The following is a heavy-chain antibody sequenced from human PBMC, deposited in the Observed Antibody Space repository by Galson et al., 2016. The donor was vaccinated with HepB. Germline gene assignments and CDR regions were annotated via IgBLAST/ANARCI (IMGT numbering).Heavy chain of an antibody. CDR1: GFNFYTYS. Sequence: SLRLSCAVSGFNFYTYSINWIRQAPGKGLEWVSYIDHTGDTRYYADSVKGRFAISRDNAKNSVFLQMNSLRDEDTAVYYCVRTFGDYWGQGTLVSVSS. D-gene: IGHD3-16*01. J-gene: IGHJ4*02. V-gene: IGHV3-48*02. CDR2: IDHTGDTR. CDR3: VRTFGDY.